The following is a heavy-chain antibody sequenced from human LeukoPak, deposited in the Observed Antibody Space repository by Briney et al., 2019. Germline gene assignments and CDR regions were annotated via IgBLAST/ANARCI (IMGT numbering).Heavy chain of an antibody. V-gene: IGHV3-48*02. D-gene: IGHD1-26*01. CDR1: GFTFSSYN. CDR3: ARRIVGAFPFDY. CDR2: ITTSGGTI. Sequence: GGSLRLSCAASGFTFSSYNMNWVRQAPVKGLEWISYITTSGGTIYYADSVKGRFTISRDNAKNSLYLQMNSLRDEDTAVYYCARRIVGAFPFDYWGQGTLVTVSS. J-gene: IGHJ4*02.